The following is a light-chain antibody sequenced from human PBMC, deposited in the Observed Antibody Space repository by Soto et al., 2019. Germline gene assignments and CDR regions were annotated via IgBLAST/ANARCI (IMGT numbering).Light chain of an antibody. Sequence: DIVMTQSPDSLAVSLGERATFNCKSSQSLLLTSNSKNYLAWYQHKSGQPPKLLVSWASTRESGVPDRFSGGGSGTDFTLTISSLQAEDVAVYYCQQYYSTPITFGQGTRLEIK. CDR3: QQYYSTPIT. CDR1: QSLLLTSNSKNY. CDR2: WAS. J-gene: IGKJ5*01. V-gene: IGKV4-1*01.